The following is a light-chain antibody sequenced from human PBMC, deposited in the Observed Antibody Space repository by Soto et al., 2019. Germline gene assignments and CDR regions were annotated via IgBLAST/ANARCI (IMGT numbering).Light chain of an antibody. Sequence: QSALTQPASVSGSPGQSIAISCAGIASDVGAYDYVSWYQQRPGKAPKLMIYDVTYRPSGVSDRFSGSRSGNTASLTISGLQSEDEADYYCTSYKNGTLVVFGPGTKVTVL. J-gene: IGLJ1*01. V-gene: IGLV2-14*03. CDR3: TSYKNGTLVV. CDR1: ASDVGAYDY. CDR2: DVT.